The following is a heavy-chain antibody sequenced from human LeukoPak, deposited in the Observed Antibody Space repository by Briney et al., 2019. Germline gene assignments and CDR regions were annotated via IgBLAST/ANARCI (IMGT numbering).Heavy chain of an antibody. V-gene: IGHV3-53*01. CDR3: ARDGFLEWSAPYYYYGMDV. CDR2: IYSGGST. D-gene: IGHD3-3*01. J-gene: IGHJ6*02. Sequence: PGGSLRLSCAASWLTVSSNYMSWVRQAPRKELEWVSVIYSGGSTYYADSVKGRFTISRDNSKNTLYLQMNSLRAEDTAVYYCARDGFLEWSAPYYYYGMDVWGQGTTVTVSS. CDR1: WLTVSSNY.